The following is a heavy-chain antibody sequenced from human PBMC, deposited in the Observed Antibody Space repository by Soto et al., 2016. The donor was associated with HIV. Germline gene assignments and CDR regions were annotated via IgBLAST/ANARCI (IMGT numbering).Heavy chain of an antibody. CDR1: GFTFSSYN. J-gene: IGHJ4*02. CDR2: IGSSSTTV. Sequence: EVQLVESGGNLVQPGGSLRLSCAASGFTFSSYNMNWVRQAPGKGLEWVSYIGSSSTTVYYADSVKGRFTISRDNAKKSLHLQMNSLRAEDTAVYYCAKTSHYYDSSGYYYWDYWGQGTLVTVSS. D-gene: IGHD3-22*01. V-gene: IGHV3-48*01. CDR3: AKTSHYYDSSGYYYWDY.